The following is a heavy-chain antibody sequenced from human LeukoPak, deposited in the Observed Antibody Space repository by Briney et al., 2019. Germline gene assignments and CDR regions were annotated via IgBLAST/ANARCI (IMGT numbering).Heavy chain of an antibody. D-gene: IGHD2-15*01. CDR3: ARDRGYCSGGSCYFYYYYMDV. V-gene: IGHV1-2*02. CDR2: INPNSGGT. Sequence: ASVTVSCKASGYTFTVYYMHWVRQAPGQGLEWMGWINPNSGGTNYAQKFQGRVTMTRDTSISTAYMELSRLRSDDTAVYYCARDRGYCSGGSCYFYYYYMDVWGKGTTVTVSS. J-gene: IGHJ6*03. CDR1: GYTFTVYY.